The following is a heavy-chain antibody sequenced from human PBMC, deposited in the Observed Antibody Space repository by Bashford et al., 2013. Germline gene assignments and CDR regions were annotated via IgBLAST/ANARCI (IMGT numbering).Heavy chain of an antibody. CDR1: GYSFTTYW. J-gene: IGHJ4*02. Sequence: GESLKISCKGSGYSFTTYWIGWVRQMPGKGLEWMGIIYPGDSDTRYSPSFQGQVTISADKSISTAYLQWSSLKASDTAMYYCARPGTPQLLPFDYWGQGTLVTVSS. CDR3: ARPGTPQLLPFDY. CDR2: IYPGDSDT. D-gene: IGHD2-2*01. V-gene: IGHV5-51*01.